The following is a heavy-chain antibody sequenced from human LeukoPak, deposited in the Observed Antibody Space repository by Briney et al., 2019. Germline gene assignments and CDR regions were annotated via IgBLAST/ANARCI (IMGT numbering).Heavy chain of an antibody. J-gene: IGHJ4*02. D-gene: IGHD3-3*01. V-gene: IGHV3-7*01. CDR3: ANSPILSGHSIEY. CDR1: GFTFSSYW. Sequence: GGSLRLSCAASGFTFSSYWMSWVRQAPGKGLEWVANIKQDGSEKYYADSVKGRFTISRDNSKDTLYLQMNSLRAEDTAVYYCANSPILSGHSIEYWGQGTLVTVSS. CDR2: IKQDGSEK.